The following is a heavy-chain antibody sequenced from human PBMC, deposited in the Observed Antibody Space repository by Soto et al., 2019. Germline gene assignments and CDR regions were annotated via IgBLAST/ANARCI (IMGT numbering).Heavy chain of an antibody. D-gene: IGHD3-22*01. Sequence: PSETLSLTCTVSGGSISSGGYYWSWIRQHPGKGLEWIGYIYYSGSTYYNPSLKSRVTISVDTSKNQFSLKLSSVTAADTAVYYCARGPTYDYCDSSGPFSPFFDYWGQGTLVTVSS. CDR1: GGSISSGGYY. CDR3: ARGPTYDYCDSSGPFSPFFDY. V-gene: IGHV4-31*03. CDR2: IYYSGST. J-gene: IGHJ4*02.